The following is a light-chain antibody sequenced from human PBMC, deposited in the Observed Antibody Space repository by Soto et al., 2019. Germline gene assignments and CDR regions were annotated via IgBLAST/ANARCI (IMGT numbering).Light chain of an antibody. CDR3: SSYAGNYVYV. Sequence: VLTQPPSASGTPGQRVTVSCSGNSSNIASNTVNWYQQLPGTAPKLLIYSNDQRPSGVPDRFSASKSGNTASLTISGLQTEDEADYYCSSYAGNYVYVFGSGTKVTVL. CDR1: SSNIASNT. J-gene: IGLJ1*01. V-gene: IGLV1-44*01. CDR2: SND.